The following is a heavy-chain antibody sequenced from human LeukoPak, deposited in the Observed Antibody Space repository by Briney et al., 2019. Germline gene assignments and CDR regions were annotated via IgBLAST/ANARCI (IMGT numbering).Heavy chain of an antibody. Sequence: VASVKVSCKASGYTFTSYGISWARQAPGQGLEWMGWISAYNGNTNYAQKLQGRVTMTTDTSTSTAYMELRSLRSDDTAVYYCARENRQWELLRGYYYYGMDVWGQGTTVTVSS. CDR3: ARENRQWELLRGYYYYGMDV. CDR2: ISAYNGNT. J-gene: IGHJ6*02. CDR1: GYTFTSYG. D-gene: IGHD1-26*01. V-gene: IGHV1-18*01.